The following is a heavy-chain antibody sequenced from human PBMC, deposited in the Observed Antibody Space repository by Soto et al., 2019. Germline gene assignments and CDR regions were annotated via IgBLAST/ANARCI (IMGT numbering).Heavy chain of an antibody. V-gene: IGHV4-61*01. CDR1: GGSVSSGSYY. CDR2: INYSGST. D-gene: IGHD6-19*01. Sequence: QVQLQESGPGLVKPSETLSLTCTVSGGSVSSGSYYWSWIRQPPGKGLEWIGYINYSGSTNNNPALTSRVTRSVDTSQNQSSLTLSAVTAAATAVYYCARGIDGWYQGRYYYGMDVWGQGTTVTVSS. J-gene: IGHJ6*02. CDR3: ARGIDGWYQGRYYYGMDV.